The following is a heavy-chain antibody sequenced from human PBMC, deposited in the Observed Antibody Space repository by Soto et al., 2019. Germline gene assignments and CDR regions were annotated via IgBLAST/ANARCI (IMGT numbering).Heavy chain of an antibody. Sequence: QLQLQESGSGLVKPSQTLSLTCAVSGGSISSGGYSWSWIRQPPGKGLEWIGYIYHSGSTYYNPLLSCGVTISVDRSMNQSSMKLSSVTSADTSVYYCAGGRMGTRRDYWGQGTLVTVSS. CDR2: IYHSGST. CDR3: AGGRMGTRRDY. D-gene: IGHD2-2*01. V-gene: IGHV4-30-2*01. CDR1: GGSISSGGYS. J-gene: IGHJ4*02.